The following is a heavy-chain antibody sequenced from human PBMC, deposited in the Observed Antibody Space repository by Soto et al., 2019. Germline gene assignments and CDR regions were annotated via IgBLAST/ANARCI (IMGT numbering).Heavy chain of an antibody. D-gene: IGHD1-1*01. CDR1: GFPFAPST. CDR2: INDDGIST. J-gene: IGHJ4*02. Sequence: PWGSLRLSCGVSGFPFAPSTMSWVRQVPGKGPEWVSRINDDGISTNYADSVKGRFTISRDNAKNTLYLQMNALRVEDTGVYYCKRGPRPTSTGTGAFCGQGTLVTVSS. CDR3: KRGPRPTSTGTGAF. V-gene: IGHV3-74*01.